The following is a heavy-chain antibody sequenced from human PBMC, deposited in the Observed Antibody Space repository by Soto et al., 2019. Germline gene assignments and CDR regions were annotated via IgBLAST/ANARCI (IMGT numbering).Heavy chain of an antibody. J-gene: IGHJ2*01. CDR1: GGSISSGGYY. CDR3: AKALFDSGGWGYFDL. CDR2: IYYSGTT. D-gene: IGHD3-10*01. Sequence: QVQLQESGPGLVKPSQTLSLTCAVSGGSISSGGYYWSWIRQHPGKGLEWIGYIYYSGTTYYNPSLKSRITISVDTSKNQFSLKLSSVTAADTAVYYCAKALFDSGGWGYFDLWGRGTLVTVSS. V-gene: IGHV4-31*11.